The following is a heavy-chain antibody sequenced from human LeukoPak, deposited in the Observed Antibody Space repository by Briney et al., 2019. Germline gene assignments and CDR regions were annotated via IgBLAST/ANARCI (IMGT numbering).Heavy chain of an antibody. CDR3: ARDGYSYGYAY. CDR1: GFTFSSYS. Sequence: GGSLRLSCAASGFTFSSYSMNWVRQAPGKGLEWVSSISSRSSYIYYADSVKGRFTISRDNAKNSLYLQMNSLRAEDTAVYYCARDGYSYGYAYWGQGTLVTVSS. CDR2: ISSRSSYI. V-gene: IGHV3-21*01. D-gene: IGHD5-18*01. J-gene: IGHJ4*02.